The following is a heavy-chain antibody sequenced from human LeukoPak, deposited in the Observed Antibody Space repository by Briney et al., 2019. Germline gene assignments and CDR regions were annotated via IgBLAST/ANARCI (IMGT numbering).Heavy chain of an antibody. CDR1: GFTVSSNY. Sequence: GGSLRLSCAASGFTVSSNYMSWVRQAPGKGLEWVSVIYSGGIYNDGTTNYGDSVKGRFTISRDNSKNTLYLQMNSLRAEDTAVYYCARRELLGYSYGLRTFNVWGQGTTVTVSS. J-gene: IGHJ3*01. V-gene: IGHV3-66*04. D-gene: IGHD5-18*01. CDR3: ARRELLGYSYGLRTFNV. CDR2: IYSGGIYNDGTT.